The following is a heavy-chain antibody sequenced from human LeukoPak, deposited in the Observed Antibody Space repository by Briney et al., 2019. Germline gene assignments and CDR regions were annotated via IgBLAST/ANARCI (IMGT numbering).Heavy chain of an antibody. CDR3: AKDKFSSSWYFDY. CDR2: ISGSGGST. Sequence: PGGSLRLSCAASGFTFSSYAMSWVRQAPGKGLEWVSAISGSGGSTYYADSVKGRFTISRDNSKDTLYLQMNSLRAEDTAVYYCAKDKFSSSWYFDYWGQGTLATVSS. CDR1: GFTFSSYA. D-gene: IGHD6-13*01. V-gene: IGHV3-23*01. J-gene: IGHJ4*02.